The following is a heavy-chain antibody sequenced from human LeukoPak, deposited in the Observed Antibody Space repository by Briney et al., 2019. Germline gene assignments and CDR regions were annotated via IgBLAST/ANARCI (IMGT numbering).Heavy chain of an antibody. J-gene: IGHJ4*02. Sequence: GGSLRLSCAASGFTFSSYAMSWVRQAPGRGLEWVSSISSSSSYIYYADSVKGRFTISRDNAKNSLYLQMNSLRAEDTAVYYCARDLGYSGYDLGGGFDYWGQGTLVTVSS. CDR1: GFTFSSYA. D-gene: IGHD5-12*01. V-gene: IGHV3-21*01. CDR2: ISSSSSYI. CDR3: ARDLGYSGYDLGGGFDY.